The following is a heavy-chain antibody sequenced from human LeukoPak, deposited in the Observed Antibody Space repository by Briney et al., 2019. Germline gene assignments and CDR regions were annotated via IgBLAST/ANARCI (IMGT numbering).Heavy chain of an antibody. D-gene: IGHD3-22*01. Sequence: GGSLRLSCAASGFTFSSYWMSWVRQAPGKGLEWVANIKQDGSEKYHVDSVKGRFTISRDNAKNSLYLQMNSLRAEDTAVYYCARDSHYYDSSGLISTKYYYYMDVWGKGTTVTVSS. V-gene: IGHV3-7*01. CDR2: IKQDGSEK. CDR3: ARDSHYYDSSGLISTKYYYYMDV. J-gene: IGHJ6*03. CDR1: GFTFSSYW.